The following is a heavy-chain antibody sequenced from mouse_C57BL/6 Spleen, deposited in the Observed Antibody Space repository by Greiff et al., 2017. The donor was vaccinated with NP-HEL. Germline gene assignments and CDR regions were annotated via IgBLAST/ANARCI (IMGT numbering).Heavy chain of an antibody. J-gene: IGHJ3*01. CDR2: ISYDGSN. CDR1: GYSITSGYY. V-gene: IGHV3-6*01. CDR3: ARADGYSGAFAY. D-gene: IGHD2-3*01. Sequence: EVKLEQSGPGLVKPSQSLSLTCSVTGYSITSGYYWNWIRQSPGNILEWMGYISYDGSNNYNPSLKNRITITRDTSKNQFYLKLNSVTTEDTATYYCARADGYSGAFAYWGQGTLVTVSA.